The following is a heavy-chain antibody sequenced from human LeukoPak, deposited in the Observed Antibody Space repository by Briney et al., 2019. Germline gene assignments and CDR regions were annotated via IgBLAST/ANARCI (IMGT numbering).Heavy chain of an antibody. CDR3: AREPSLVVVPAAADY. Sequence: GGSLRLSCAASGFTFSSYAMHWVRQAPGKGLEWVAVISYDGSNKYYADSVKGRFTISRDNSKNTLYLQMNSLRAEDTAVYYCAREPSLVVVPAAADYWGQGTLVTVSS. CDR2: ISYDGSNK. V-gene: IGHV3-30-3*01. CDR1: GFTFSSYA. D-gene: IGHD2-2*01. J-gene: IGHJ4*02.